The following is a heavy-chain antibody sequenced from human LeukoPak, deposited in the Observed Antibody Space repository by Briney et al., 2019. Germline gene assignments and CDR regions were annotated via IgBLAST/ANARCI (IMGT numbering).Heavy chain of an antibody. CDR2: ISSNGGST. J-gene: IGHJ4*02. V-gene: IGHV3-64*01. D-gene: IGHD6-19*01. Sequence: PGGSLRLSCAASGFTFSTYAIHWVRQAPGKVLEYVSAISSNGGSTFYANSVKGRFIVSRDNSKNTLYLQMGSLRAEDLAVYYCARRAPGFSSGWLDYWGQGTLVTVSS. CDR3: ARRAPGFSSGWLDY. CDR1: GFTFSTYA.